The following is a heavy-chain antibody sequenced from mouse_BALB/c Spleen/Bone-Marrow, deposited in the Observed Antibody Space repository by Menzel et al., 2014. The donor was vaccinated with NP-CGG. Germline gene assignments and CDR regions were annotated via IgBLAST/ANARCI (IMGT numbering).Heavy chain of an antibody. V-gene: IGHV5-6*02. CDR2: ISSGGSYT. CDR3: ARRDGGPMDY. Sequence: EVKLVESGGELVKPGGSLKLSCAASGFTFSNYGMSWVRQTPDKRLEWVATISSGGSYTYYPDSVKGRFTISRDNAKNTLYLQMSSLKSEDTAMYYCARRDGGPMDYWGQGTSVTVSS. J-gene: IGHJ4*01. D-gene: IGHD2-3*01. CDR1: GFTFSNYG.